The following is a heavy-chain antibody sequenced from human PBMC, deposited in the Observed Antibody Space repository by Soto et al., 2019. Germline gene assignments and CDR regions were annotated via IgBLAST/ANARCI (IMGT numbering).Heavy chain of an antibody. CDR1: GFTFTSSA. D-gene: IGHD1-7*01. Sequence: EASVKVSCKASGFTFTSSAVQWVRQARGQRLEWIGWIVVGSGNTNYAQKFQERVTITRDMSTSTAYMELSSLRSEDTAVYYCVGNWNYGDFDYWGQGTLVTVSS. CDR3: VGNWNYGDFDY. CDR2: IVVGSGNT. J-gene: IGHJ4*02. V-gene: IGHV1-58*01.